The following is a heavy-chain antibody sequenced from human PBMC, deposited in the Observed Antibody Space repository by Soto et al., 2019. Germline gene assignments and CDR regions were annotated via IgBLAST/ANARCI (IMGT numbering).Heavy chain of an antibody. CDR2: INQDGREK. CDR1: GFTFSSYC. J-gene: IGHJ5*02. V-gene: IGHV3-7*01. D-gene: IGHD2-15*01. Sequence: EVQLVESGGGLVQPGGSLRLSCAASGFTFSSYCMSWVRQAPGQGLECVANINQDGREKYYVDSVKGRFTISRDNAKYSLYLQMNSVRAEDTDVYYCARGCGIRCNWFDPGGQGTLVTVSS. CDR3: ARGCGIRCNWFDP.